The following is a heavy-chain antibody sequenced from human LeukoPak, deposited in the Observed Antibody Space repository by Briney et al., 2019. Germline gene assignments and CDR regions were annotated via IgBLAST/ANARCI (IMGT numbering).Heavy chain of an antibody. CDR2: ISAYNGNT. V-gene: IGHV1-18*01. D-gene: IGHD3-22*01. CDR3: ARRAGDYDSSGYYYYYYYMDV. J-gene: IGHJ6*03. CDR1: GYTFTTYG. Sequence: ASVKVSCKASGYTFTTYGISWVRQAPGQGLKWMGWISAYNGNTNYAQKLQGRVTMTTDTSTSTAYMELRSLRSDDTAVYYCARRAGDYDSSGYYYYYYYMDVWGKGTTVTVSS.